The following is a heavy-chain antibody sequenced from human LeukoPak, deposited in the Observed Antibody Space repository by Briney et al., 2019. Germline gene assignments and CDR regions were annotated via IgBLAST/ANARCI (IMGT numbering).Heavy chain of an antibody. Sequence: GGSLRLSCAASGFTFSNSWMSWVRQAPGKGLEWVATIKPDGSAQYYVDSVKGRFTISRDNAKNSLFLQINSLRAEDTAVYYCARDYTYYYGSGRVYYFDYWGQGTLDTVSS. CDR2: IKPDGSAQ. CDR3: ARDYTYYYGSGRVYYFDY. CDR1: GFTFSNSW. V-gene: IGHV3-7*01. D-gene: IGHD3-10*01. J-gene: IGHJ4*02.